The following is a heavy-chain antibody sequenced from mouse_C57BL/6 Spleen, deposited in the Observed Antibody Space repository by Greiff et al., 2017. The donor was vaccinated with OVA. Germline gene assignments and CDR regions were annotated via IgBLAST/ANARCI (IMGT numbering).Heavy chain of an antibody. CDR1: GYAFSSYW. CDR2: IYPGDGDT. D-gene: IGHD2-3*01. CDR3: SKKGGLYDGYCSFDY. J-gene: IGHJ2*01. Sequence: QVQLQQSGAELVKPGASVKISCKASGYAFSSYWMNWVKQRPGKGLEWIGQIYPGDGDTNYNGKFKGKATLTADKSSSTAYMQLSSLTSEDSAVYFCSKKGGLYDGYCSFDYWGQGTTLTVSS. V-gene: IGHV1-80*01.